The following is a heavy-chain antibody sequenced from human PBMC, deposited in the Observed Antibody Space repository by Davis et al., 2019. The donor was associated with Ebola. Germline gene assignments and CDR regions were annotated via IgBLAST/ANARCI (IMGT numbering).Heavy chain of an antibody. CDR2: ISKDGRQT. J-gene: IGHJ3*02. CDR1: GFTSSSYG. Sequence: GESLKISCAASGFTSSSYGMHWVRQAPGKGLEWVAIISKDGRQTYYADSVKGRFTISRDNSRNTLYLEMDSLRPEDTAVYFCARAAEKQVMHVVNDAFDIWGQGTMVTVSS. V-gene: IGHV3-30*03. CDR3: ARAAEKQVMHVVNDAFDI. D-gene: IGHD2-2*01.